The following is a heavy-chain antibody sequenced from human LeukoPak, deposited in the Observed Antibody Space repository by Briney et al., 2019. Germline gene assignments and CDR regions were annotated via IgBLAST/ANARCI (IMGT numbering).Heavy chain of an antibody. J-gene: IGHJ4*02. D-gene: IGHD6-13*01. CDR3: ARDFAAAGIFDY. CDR2: IYGGGST. Sequence: GGSLRLSCAASGFTVSSNDMSWVRQAPGKGLEWVSVIYGGGSTYYADSLKGRFTISKDNSTNTLYLQMNSLRAEDTAVYYCARDFAAAGIFDYWGQGTLVTVSS. V-gene: IGHV3-66*01. CDR1: GFTVSSND.